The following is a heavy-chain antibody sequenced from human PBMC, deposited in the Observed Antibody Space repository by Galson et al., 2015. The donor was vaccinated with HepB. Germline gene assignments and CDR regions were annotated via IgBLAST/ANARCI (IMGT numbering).Heavy chain of an antibody. D-gene: IGHD3-22*01. J-gene: IGHJ4*02. Sequence: LSLSCAASGFTFSSYSMNWVRQAPGKGLEWVSSISSSSSYIYYADSVKGRFTISRDNAKNSLYLQMNSLRAEDTAVYYCASSIVGGGTNYYDNSGYYELDYWGQGTLVTVSS. CDR2: ISSSSSYI. V-gene: IGHV3-21*01. CDR3: ASSIVGGGTNYYDNSGYYELDY. CDR1: GFTFSSYS.